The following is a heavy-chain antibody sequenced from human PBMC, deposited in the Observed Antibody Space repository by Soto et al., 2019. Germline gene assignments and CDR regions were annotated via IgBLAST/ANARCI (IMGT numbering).Heavy chain of an antibody. J-gene: IGHJ6*02. V-gene: IGHV4-34*01. Sequence: PSETLSRTCAVYGGSFSGYYWSWLRQPPGKGLACIGEINHRGSTNYNPSLKSRVTISVDTSENQFSLKLSSVTAADTAVYYCARKAAMVLYYYYYYGMDVWGQGTTVTVSS. CDR1: GGSFSGYY. D-gene: IGHD5-18*01. CDR2: INHRGST. CDR3: ARKAAMVLYYYYYYGMDV.